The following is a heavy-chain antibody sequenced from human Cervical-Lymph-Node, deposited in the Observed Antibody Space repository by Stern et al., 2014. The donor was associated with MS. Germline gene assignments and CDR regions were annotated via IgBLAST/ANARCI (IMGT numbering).Heavy chain of an antibody. CDR3: ASGTGSKRPTGNY. CDR2: INPSGDSA. D-gene: IGHD3/OR15-3a*01. J-gene: IGHJ4*02. Sequence: VQLVESGAEVKKPGASVEVSCKASGYSFTSHYMHWVRQAPGQGLEWVGIINPSGDSASYAQKLQGRVTMTRDTSTSTVYMELSSLRSEDTAVYYCASGTGSKRPTGNYWGQGTLVTVSS. CDR1: GYSFTSHY. V-gene: IGHV1-46*01.